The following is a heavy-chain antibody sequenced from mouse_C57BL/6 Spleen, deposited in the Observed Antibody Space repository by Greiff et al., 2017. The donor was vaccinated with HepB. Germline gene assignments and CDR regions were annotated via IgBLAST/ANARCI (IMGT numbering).Heavy chain of an antibody. CDR2: ISNGGGST. Sequence: EVQRVESGGGLVQPGGSLKLSCAASGFTFSDYYMYWVRQTPEKRLEWVAYISNGGGSTYYPDTVKGRFTISRDNAKNTLYLQMSRLKSEDTAMYYCARPLYGSSHYAMDYWGQGTSVTVSS. CDR1: GFTFSDYY. J-gene: IGHJ4*01. D-gene: IGHD1-1*01. V-gene: IGHV5-12*01. CDR3: ARPLYGSSHYAMDY.